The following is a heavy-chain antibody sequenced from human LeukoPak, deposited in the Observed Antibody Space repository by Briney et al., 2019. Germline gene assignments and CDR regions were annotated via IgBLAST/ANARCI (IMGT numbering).Heavy chain of an antibody. CDR1: GYTFTSYD. J-gene: IGHJ6*03. CDR2: MNPNSGNT. D-gene: IGHD2-8*02. CDR3: ARGKLVSYYYYYYYMDV. V-gene: IGHV1-8*03. Sequence: ASVKFSCKASGYTFTSYDINCVRQATGQGLEWMGWMNPNSGNTGYAQKFQGRVTITRNTSISTAYMELSSLRSEDTAVYYCARGKLVSYYYYYYYMDVWGKGTTVTVSS.